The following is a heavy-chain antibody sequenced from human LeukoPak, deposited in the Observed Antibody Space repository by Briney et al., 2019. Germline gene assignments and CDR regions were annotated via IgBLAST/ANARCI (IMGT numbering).Heavy chain of an antibody. J-gene: IGHJ6*02. CDR1: GYTFTSYY. Sequence: EASVKVSCKASGYTFTSYYMHWVRQAPGQGLEWMGGIIPIFGTANYAQKFQGRVTITADESTSTAYMELSSLRSEDTAVYYCAREPRLNYYYGMDVWGQGTTVTVSS. CDR2: IIPIFGTA. CDR3: AREPRLNYYYGMDV. V-gene: IGHV1-69*13.